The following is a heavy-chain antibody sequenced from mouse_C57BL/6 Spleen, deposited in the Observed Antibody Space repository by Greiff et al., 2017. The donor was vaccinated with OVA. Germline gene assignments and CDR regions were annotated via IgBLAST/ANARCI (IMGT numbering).Heavy chain of an antibody. V-gene: IGHV1-52*01. CDR2: IDPSDSET. CDR1: GYTFTSYW. Sequence: QVQLKQPGAELVRPGSSVKLSCKASGYTFTSYWMHWVKQRPIQGLEWIVNIDPSDSETHYNQKFKDKATLTVDKSSSTAYMQLSSLTSEDSAVYYCARGGTMVTTDYFDYWGQGTTLTVSS. J-gene: IGHJ2*01. CDR3: ARGGTMVTTDYFDY. D-gene: IGHD2-2*01.